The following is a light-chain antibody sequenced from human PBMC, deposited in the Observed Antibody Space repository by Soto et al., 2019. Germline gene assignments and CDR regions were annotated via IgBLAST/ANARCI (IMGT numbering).Light chain of an antibody. CDR1: QSISSW. Sequence: DIPMTQSPSTLSASVGGRVTITCRASQSISSWLAWYQQKPGKAPELLIHDASRLESGVPSRFSGSGSGTEFTLTISSLQPDDFATYYCQQYSSYSTFGQGTKVVIK. J-gene: IGKJ1*01. V-gene: IGKV1-5*01. CDR2: DAS. CDR3: QQYSSYST.